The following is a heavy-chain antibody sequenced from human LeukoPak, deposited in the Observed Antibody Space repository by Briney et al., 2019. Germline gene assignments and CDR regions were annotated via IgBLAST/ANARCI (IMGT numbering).Heavy chain of an antibody. J-gene: IGHJ6*02. V-gene: IGHV3-53*01. D-gene: IGHD5-18*01. Sequence: PGGSLRLSCAASGFTVSSNYMSWVRQAPGKGLEWVSVIYSSGSTYYADSVKGRFTISRDNSKNTLYLQMNSLRAEDTAVYYCARGSVGYSYGSLYYGMDVWGQGTTVTVSS. CDR3: ARGSVGYSYGSLYYGMDV. CDR2: IYSSGST. CDR1: GFTVSSNY.